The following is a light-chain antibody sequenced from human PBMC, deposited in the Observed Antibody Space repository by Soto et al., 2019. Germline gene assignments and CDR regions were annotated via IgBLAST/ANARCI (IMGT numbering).Light chain of an antibody. CDR3: QKSYSSPRT. J-gene: IGKJ4*01. V-gene: IGKV1-39*01. CDR1: QNIDTY. Sequence: DIQMTQSPSSLFASVGDSVTITCRASQNIDTYLNWYQVKPGKAPKLLLSVAPGFQSVAPSNFSGGGSGTDFSLSIRSLQPEDFATYYCQKSYSSPRTFGKGTRVEIK. CDR2: VAP.